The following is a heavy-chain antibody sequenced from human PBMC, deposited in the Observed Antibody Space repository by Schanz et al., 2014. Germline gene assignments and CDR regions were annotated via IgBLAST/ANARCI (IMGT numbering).Heavy chain of an antibody. CDR2: FIVDSGNT. J-gene: IGHJ4*02. Sequence: EVQLLESGGGLARPGGSLRLSCAASGFTFSNYAMSWVRQAPGKGLEWVSGFIVDSGNTYYAGSVKGRFSISRDYSKNTLYLQMSSLRAEDTAIYYCAKLSSSGRLAGYFDSWGQGALVTVSS. CDR3: AKLSSSGRLAGYFDS. CDR1: GFTFSNYA. V-gene: IGHV3-23*01. D-gene: IGHD6-19*01.